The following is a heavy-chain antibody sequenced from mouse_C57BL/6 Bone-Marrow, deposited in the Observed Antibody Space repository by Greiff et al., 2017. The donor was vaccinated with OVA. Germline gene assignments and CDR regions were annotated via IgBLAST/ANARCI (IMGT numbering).Heavy chain of an antibody. CDR2: IDPENGDT. D-gene: IGHD2-1*01. J-gene: IGHJ2*01. V-gene: IGHV14-4*01. CDR1: GFNIKDAY. Sequence: ESGAELVRPGASVKLSCTASGFNIKDAYMHWVKQRPEQGLEWIGWIDPENGDTEYASKFQGKATITADTSSNTAYLQLSSLTSEDTAVYYCTSYGNFDYWGQGTTLTVSS. CDR3: TSYGNFDY.